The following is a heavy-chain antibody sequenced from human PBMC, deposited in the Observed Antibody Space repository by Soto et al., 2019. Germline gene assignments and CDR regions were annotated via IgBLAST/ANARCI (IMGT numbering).Heavy chain of an antibody. D-gene: IGHD3-16*02. J-gene: IGHJ4*02. CDR2: INPSGGST. Sequence: QVQLVQSGAEEKKPGASVKVSCKASGYTFTSYYMHWVRQAPGQGLEWMGIINPSGGSTSYAQKCQGRVTMTRDTSTSTVYMELSSLRSEDTAVYYCARDPVFRDYVWGSYRLDYWGQGTLVTVSS. CDR1: GYTFTSYY. V-gene: IGHV1-46*01. CDR3: ARDPVFRDYVWGSYRLDY.